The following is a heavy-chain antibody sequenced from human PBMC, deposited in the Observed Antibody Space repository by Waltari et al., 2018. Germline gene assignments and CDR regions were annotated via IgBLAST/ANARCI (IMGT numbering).Heavy chain of an antibody. CDR1: GFSVSSNY. J-gene: IGHJ4*02. D-gene: IGHD4-17*01. Sequence: VQLVEXGGGXINPGGSLXLDCVATGFSVSSNYMPWVRQAPGXGLEWXSLMYXGGDTXNADSVKCLFXIARDNSQNTLYLQRNSXRAEDTAVXYXARXKGGDYGDYLGXWGQGTLVTVSS. CDR2: MYXGGDT. CDR3: ARXKGGDYGDYLGX. V-gene: IGHV3-53*01.